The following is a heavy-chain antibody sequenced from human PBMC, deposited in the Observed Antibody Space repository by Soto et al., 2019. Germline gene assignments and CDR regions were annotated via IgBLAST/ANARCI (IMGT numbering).Heavy chain of an antibody. CDR2: ISYDGSNK. D-gene: IGHD3-22*01. Sequence: GGSLRLSCAASGFTFNTYAIQWVRQAPGKGLEWVTVISYDGSNKFYADSVKGRFTISRDNSKNTVYLQMNSLRAEDTAVYYCASCYYYYNDGYYYPFDYWGQGTLDTVSS. V-gene: IGHV3-30-3*01. CDR3: ASCYYYYNDGYYYPFDY. J-gene: IGHJ4*01. CDR1: GFTFNTYA.